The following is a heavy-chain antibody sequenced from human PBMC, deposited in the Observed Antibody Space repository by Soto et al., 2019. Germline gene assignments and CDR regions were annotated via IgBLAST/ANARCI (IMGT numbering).Heavy chain of an antibody. J-gene: IGHJ6*02. CDR3: AKGKVAYDNSGLQYFYYFPMNV. CDR2: ISYDGGNI. CDR1: GFDFRSYA. V-gene: IGHV3-30*18. D-gene: IGHD3-22*01. Sequence: QVQLVESGGGVVQPGASLRLSCEASGFDFRSYAMHWVRQAPGKGLEWVGVISYDGGNIYYADSVKGRFTISRDNSKNTLYVQVKSLRPEDTAVYYCAKGKVAYDNSGLQYFYYFPMNVWGQGTTVTVSS.